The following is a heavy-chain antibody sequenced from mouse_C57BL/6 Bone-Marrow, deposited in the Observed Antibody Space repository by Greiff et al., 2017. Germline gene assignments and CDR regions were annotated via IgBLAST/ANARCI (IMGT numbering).Heavy chain of an antibody. Sequence: VMLVESGAELARPGASVKMSCKASGYTFTSYTMHWVKQRPGQGLEWIGYINPSSGYTKYNQKFKDKATLTADKSSSTACMQLSSLTSEDSAVYYCARFWYFDVWGTGTTVTVSS. J-gene: IGHJ1*03. V-gene: IGHV1-4*01. CDR1: GYTFTSYT. CDR2: INPSSGYT. CDR3: ARFWYFDV.